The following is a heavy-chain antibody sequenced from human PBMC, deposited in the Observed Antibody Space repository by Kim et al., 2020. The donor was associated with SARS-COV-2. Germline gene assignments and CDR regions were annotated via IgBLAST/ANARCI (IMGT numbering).Heavy chain of an antibody. J-gene: IGHJ4*02. D-gene: IGHD6-19*01. Sequence: VKGRLTISRDNSKNILYLQMNSLKAEDTAVYYCATRPLTRSSDKFYPLDFWGQGTLVTVSS. V-gene: IGHV3-53*01. CDR3: ATRPLTRSSDKFYPLDF.